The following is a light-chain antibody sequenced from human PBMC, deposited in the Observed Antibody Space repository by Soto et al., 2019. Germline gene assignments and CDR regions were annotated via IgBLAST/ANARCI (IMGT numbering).Light chain of an antibody. CDR3: QQYNNLPWT. CDR1: QSISDT. V-gene: IGKV3-15*01. Sequence: EIVMTQSPATLSVSPGGRATLSCRASQSISDTLAWYQQKPGQAPRLLIYGASTRAPGFPARFSGSGSGTDITLTISSLQSEDFAVYYCQQYNNLPWTFGQGTKVEIK. CDR2: GAS. J-gene: IGKJ1*01.